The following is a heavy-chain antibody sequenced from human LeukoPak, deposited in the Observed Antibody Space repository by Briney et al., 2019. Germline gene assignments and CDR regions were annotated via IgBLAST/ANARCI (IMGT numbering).Heavy chain of an antibody. CDR2: IYYSGST. D-gene: IGHD2-15*01. Sequence: SETLSLTCTVSGGSISSSNYYWGWIRQPPGKRVEWIRSIYYSGSTYYNPSRKSRVTISVDTSKNQVSLKLSSVTAADTAVYYCARLDGYCSGGSCYSVSFVDPWGQGTMVTVSS. V-gene: IGHV4-39*01. CDR1: GGSISSSNYY. CDR3: ARLDGYCSGGSCYSVSFVDP. J-gene: IGHJ5*02.